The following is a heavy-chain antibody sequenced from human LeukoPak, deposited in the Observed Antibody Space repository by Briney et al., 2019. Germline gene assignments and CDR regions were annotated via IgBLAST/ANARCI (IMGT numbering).Heavy chain of an antibody. CDR3: ARDHAYAFDI. D-gene: IGHD2-2*01. CDR1: GFTVSSNY. V-gene: IGHV3-53*01. Sequence: GGSLRLSCAASGFTVSSNYMSWVRQAPGKGLEWVSVIYSGGSTYYADSVKGRFTISRDNAKNSLYLQMNSLRAEDTAVYYCARDHAYAFDIWGQGTLVTVSS. J-gene: IGHJ3*02. CDR2: IYSGGST.